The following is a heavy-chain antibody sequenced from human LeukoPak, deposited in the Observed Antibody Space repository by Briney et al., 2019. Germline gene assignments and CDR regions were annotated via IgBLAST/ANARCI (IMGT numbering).Heavy chain of an antibody. Sequence: ASVKVSCKASGYTFTSYAMHWVRQAPGQRLEWMGWINAGNGITKYSQKFQGRVTITRDTSASTAYMELSSLRSEDTAVYYCARLEFGSGPFYGMDVWGKGTTVTVSS. CDR2: INAGNGIT. CDR3: ARLEFGSGPFYGMDV. CDR1: GYTFTSYA. D-gene: IGHD3-10*01. V-gene: IGHV1-3*01. J-gene: IGHJ6*04.